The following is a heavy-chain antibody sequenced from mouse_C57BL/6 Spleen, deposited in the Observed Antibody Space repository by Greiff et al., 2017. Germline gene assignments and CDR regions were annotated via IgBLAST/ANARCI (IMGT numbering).Heavy chain of an antibody. D-gene: IGHD1-1*01. CDR1: GYTFTSYW. Sequence: QVQLQQPGAELVKPGASVKLSCKASGYTFTSYWMQWVKQRPGQGLEWIGEIDPSDSYTNYNQKFKGKATLTVDTSSSTAYMQLSSLTSEDSAVYYCARYGTTVVAPFDYWGQGTTLTVSS. CDR2: IDPSDSYT. J-gene: IGHJ2*01. CDR3: ARYGTTVVAPFDY. V-gene: IGHV1-50*01.